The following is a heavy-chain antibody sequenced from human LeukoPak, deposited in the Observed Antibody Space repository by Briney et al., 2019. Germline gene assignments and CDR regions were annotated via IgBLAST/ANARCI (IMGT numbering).Heavy chain of an antibody. V-gene: IGHV1-24*01. CDR1: GYTLTELS. D-gene: IGHD4-17*01. Sequence: GASVKVSCKVSGYTLTELSMHWVRQAPGKGLEWMGGFDPKDGETIYAQKFQGRVTMTRDTSTSTVYMELSSLRSEDTAVYYCARDKSSVTTLGYWGQGTLVTVSS. CDR3: ARDKSSVTTLGY. J-gene: IGHJ4*02. CDR2: FDPKDGET.